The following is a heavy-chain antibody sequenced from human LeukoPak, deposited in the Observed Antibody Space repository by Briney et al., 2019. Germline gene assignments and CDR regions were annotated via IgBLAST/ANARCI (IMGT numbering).Heavy chain of an antibody. CDR1: GYTFASYG. D-gene: IGHD2-15*01. CDR3: ARDRGVRRLLLGDVFDI. CDR2: ISAYNGNT. Sequence: ASVKVSCKASGYTFASYGVSWVRQAPGQGLEWMGWISAYNGNTNYAQKLQGRVSMTTDTSTSTAYMEVRGLRSDDTAVYYCARDRGVRRLLLGDVFDIWGQGTLVTVSS. V-gene: IGHV1-18*01. J-gene: IGHJ3*02.